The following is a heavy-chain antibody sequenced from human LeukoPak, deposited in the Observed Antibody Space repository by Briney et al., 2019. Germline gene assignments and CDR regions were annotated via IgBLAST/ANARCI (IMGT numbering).Heavy chain of an antibody. J-gene: IGHJ3*02. CDR3: AKDRDIVVVPAAIIDAFDI. CDR1: GFTFSSYA. D-gene: IGHD2-2*02. Sequence: GGPLRLSCAASGFTFSSYAMSWVRQAPGKGLEWVSAISGSGGSTYYADSVKGRFTISRDNSKNTLYLQMNSLRAEDTAVYYCAKDRDIVVVPAAIIDAFDIWGQGTMVTVSS. CDR2: ISGSGGST. V-gene: IGHV3-23*01.